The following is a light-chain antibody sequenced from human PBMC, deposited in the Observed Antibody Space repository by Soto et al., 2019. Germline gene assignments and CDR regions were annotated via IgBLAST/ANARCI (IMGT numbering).Light chain of an antibody. CDR1: SSDIGAYNY. V-gene: IGLV2-8*01. J-gene: IGLJ3*02. CDR3: PSYGGRDNLM. CDR2: EVN. Sequence: QSALTQPPSASGSPGQSVHISCTGTSSDIGAYNYVSWFQQHPGEAPKLIISEVNTRPSGVPDRFSGSKSGNTASLTVSGLQAEDEADYYCPSYGGRDNLMFGGGTKLTVL.